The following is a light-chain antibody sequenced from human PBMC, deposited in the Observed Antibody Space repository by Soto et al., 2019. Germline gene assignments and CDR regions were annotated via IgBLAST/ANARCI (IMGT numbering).Light chain of an antibody. CDR3: AIWDDSVDGWV. CDR1: TSNLGAGYD. CDR2: GNR. Sequence: QSVLTQPPSVSGAPGQRVTLSCTGNTSNLGAGYDVHWYQQLPGAAPKLVIFGNRNRPSGVPERFSGSKSGTSASLAITGLQAEDDGDYYCAIWDDSVDGWVFGGGTKLTVL. V-gene: IGLV1-40*01. J-gene: IGLJ3*02.